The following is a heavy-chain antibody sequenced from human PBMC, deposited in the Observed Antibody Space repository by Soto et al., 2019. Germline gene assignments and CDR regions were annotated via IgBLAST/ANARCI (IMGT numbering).Heavy chain of an antibody. V-gene: IGHV4-38-2*02. J-gene: IGHJ6*02. D-gene: IGHD4-17*01. CDR2: IYHSGST. CDR1: GYSISSGYY. Sequence: PSETLSLTCAVSGYSISSGYYWGWIRQPPGKGLEWIGSIYHSGSTYYNPSLKSRVTISVDTSKNQFSLKLSSVTAADTAVYYCARDQLTTAEVGVQWDHHRYYYYGMDVWGQGTTVTVSS. CDR3: ARDQLTTAEVGVQWDHHRYYYYGMDV.